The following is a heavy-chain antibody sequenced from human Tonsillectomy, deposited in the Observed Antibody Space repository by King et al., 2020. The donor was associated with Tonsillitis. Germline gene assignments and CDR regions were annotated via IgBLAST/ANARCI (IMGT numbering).Heavy chain of an antibody. Sequence: QLVQSGAEVKKPGESLKISCKGSGYSFTSYWIGWVRQMPGKGLEWMGIIFPGDSDTRYSPSFQGQVTFSADKSISTAYLQWNSLKASDTAMYYCARKGDSTTDGSGNYYYYFDYWGQGTLVTVSS. CDR3: ARKGDSTTDGSGNYYYYFDY. V-gene: IGHV5-51*01. CDR1: GYSFTSYW. CDR2: IFPGDSDT. D-gene: IGHD3-10*01. J-gene: IGHJ4*02.